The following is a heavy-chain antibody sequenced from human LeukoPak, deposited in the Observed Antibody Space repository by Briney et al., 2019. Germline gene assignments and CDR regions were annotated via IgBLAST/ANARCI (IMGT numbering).Heavy chain of an antibody. D-gene: IGHD2-2*01. CDR1: GFTFSSYA. J-gene: IGHJ4*02. CDR2: ISYDGSNK. CDR3: ARDVGCSSTSCYQGTMDY. Sequence: GSLRLSCAASGFTFSSYAMHWVRQAPGKGLEWVAVISYDGSNKYYADSVKGRFTISRDNSKNTLYLQMNSLRAEDTAVYYCARDVGCSSTSCYQGTMDYWGQGTLVGVSS. V-gene: IGHV3-30-3*01.